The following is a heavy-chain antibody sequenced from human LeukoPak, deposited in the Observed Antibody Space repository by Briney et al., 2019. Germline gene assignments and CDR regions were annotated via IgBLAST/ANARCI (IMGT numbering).Heavy chain of an antibody. V-gene: IGHV3-53*01. CDR3: ARDRYFDWFGY. D-gene: IGHD3-9*01. J-gene: IGHJ4*02. CDR1: GFTVSSNY. CDR2: IYSGGST. Sequence: GGSLRLSCAASGFTVSSNYMSWVGQAPGKGLEWVSVIYSGGSTYYADSVKGRFTISRDNSKNTLYLQMNSLRAEDTAVYYCARDRYFDWFGYWGQGTLVTVSS.